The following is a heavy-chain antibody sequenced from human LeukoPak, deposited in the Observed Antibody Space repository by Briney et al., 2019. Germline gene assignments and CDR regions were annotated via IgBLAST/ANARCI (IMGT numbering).Heavy chain of an antibody. CDR3: ARCDRDTAMGPYYYYYYMDV. CDR1: GGSISSGGYY. D-gene: IGHD5-18*01. CDR2: IYHSGST. J-gene: IGHJ6*03. Sequence: SETLSLTCTVSGGSISSGGYYWSWIRQPPGKGLEWIGYIYHSGSTYYNPSLKSRVTISVDRSKNQFSLKLSSVTAADTAVYYCARCDRDTAMGPYYYYYYMDVWGKGTTVTVSS. V-gene: IGHV4-30-2*01.